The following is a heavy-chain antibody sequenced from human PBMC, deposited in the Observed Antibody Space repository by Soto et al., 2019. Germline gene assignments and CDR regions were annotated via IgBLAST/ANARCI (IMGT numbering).Heavy chain of an antibody. D-gene: IGHD2-21*01. Sequence: QVQLRESGPGLVKPSETLSLTCSVSGATMRSYYWSWVRQAPGKGLEWIGYVSYTGTSNFNPSLKSRVSMSVDTPGSQFNQFTLNLTSVTAADSAVYYCASIQNYYGMDFWGQGTTVTVSS. V-gene: IGHV4-59*08. J-gene: IGHJ6*02. CDR3: ASIQNYYGMDF. CDR1: GATMRSYY. CDR2: VSYTGTS.